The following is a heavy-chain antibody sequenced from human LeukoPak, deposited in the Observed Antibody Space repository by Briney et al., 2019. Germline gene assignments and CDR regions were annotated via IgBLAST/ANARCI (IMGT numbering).Heavy chain of an antibody. CDR1: GSTFSSHA. CDR3: AKGSGPNWFDP. J-gene: IGHJ5*02. Sequence: GGSLRLSCAASGSTFSSHAMSWVRQAPGKGLEWVSAISGSGGSTYYADSVKGRFTISRDNSKNTLYLQMNSLRAEDTAVYYCAKGSGPNWFDPWGQGTLVTVSS. V-gene: IGHV3-23*01. CDR2: ISGSGGST.